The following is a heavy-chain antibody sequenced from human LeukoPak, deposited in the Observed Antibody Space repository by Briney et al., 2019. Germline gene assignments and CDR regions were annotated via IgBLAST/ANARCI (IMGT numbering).Heavy chain of an antibody. CDR2: ISAYNGNT. J-gene: IGHJ6*02. Sequence: GASVKVSCKASGYTFTSYGISWVRQAPGQGLEWMGWISAYNGNTNYAQKLQGRVTMTTDTSTSTAYMELRSLRSDDTAVYYCAREGTTGTTGYYYYGMDVWGQGTTVTVSS. CDR3: AREGTTGTTGYYYYGMDV. CDR1: GYTFTSYG. V-gene: IGHV1-18*01. D-gene: IGHD1-1*01.